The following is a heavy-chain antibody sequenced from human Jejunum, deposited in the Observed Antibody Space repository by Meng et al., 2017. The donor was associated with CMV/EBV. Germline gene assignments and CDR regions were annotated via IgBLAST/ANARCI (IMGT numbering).Heavy chain of an antibody. J-gene: IGHJ4*02. D-gene: IGHD1-26*01. CDR3: ARELRSGSYFYFDY. Sequence: SGVSVTSAKSGWSWTRQPPGKTLEWIGFVSYSESTNYNPSLKSRVTLSVDTSKNQFSLRLGSVTAADTAVYYCARELRSGSYFYFDYWGQGALVTVSS. V-gene: IGHV4-61*01. CDR1: GVSVTSAKSG. CDR2: VSYSEST.